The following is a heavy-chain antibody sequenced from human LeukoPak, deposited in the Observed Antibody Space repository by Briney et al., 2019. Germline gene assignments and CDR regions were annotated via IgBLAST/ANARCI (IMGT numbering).Heavy chain of an antibody. CDR1: GASFSAYY. CDR3: ARRTYYGVFDY. Sequence: SETLSLTCTVSGASFSAYYWSWIRQPPGKGLEWIGYTYSRGSTNHNPSLKSRVTISVDTSKNQFSLKLTSVTAADTAVYYCARRTYYGVFDYWGQGTLVTVSS. J-gene: IGHJ4*02. V-gene: IGHV4-4*09. D-gene: IGHD4-17*01. CDR2: TYSRGST.